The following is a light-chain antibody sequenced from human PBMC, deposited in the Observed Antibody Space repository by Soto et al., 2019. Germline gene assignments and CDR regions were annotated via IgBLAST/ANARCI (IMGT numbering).Light chain of an antibody. J-gene: IGKJ3*01. CDR1: QSISSW. Sequence: DIQMTQSPSTLSASVGDRVTITCRASQSISSWLAWYQQKPGKAPKLLIYDASSLESGVPSRFSGSGSETEFTRTISSLQPDDFEAYYCQQYNSYLFTVGPGTNVDIK. V-gene: IGKV1-5*01. CDR3: QQYNSYLFT. CDR2: DAS.